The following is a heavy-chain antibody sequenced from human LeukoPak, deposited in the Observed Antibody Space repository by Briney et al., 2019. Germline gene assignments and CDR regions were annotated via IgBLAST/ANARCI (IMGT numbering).Heavy chain of an antibody. Sequence: SQTLSLTCAISGDSVSSNSAAWNWISQSPSRGLEWLGRTYYRSKWYNDYAVSVKSRITINPDTSKNQFSLQLNSVTPEDTAVYYCARALDTAMVYFDYWGQGTLVTVSS. CDR1: GDSVSSNSAA. D-gene: IGHD5-18*01. CDR3: ARALDTAMVYFDY. J-gene: IGHJ4*02. CDR2: TYYRSKWYN. V-gene: IGHV6-1*01.